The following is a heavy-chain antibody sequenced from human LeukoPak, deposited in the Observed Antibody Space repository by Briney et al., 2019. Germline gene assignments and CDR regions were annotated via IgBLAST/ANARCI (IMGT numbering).Heavy chain of an antibody. CDR1: GFTFGDYA. CDR3: TRAPHPRCSSSGCYLDY. Sequence: PGRSLRLSCSTSGFTFGDYAMSWVRQAPGKGLEWVGFIQAKAYGGATKYAASVSGRFSISRDDSQSIANLQMNDLKTEDTAVYYCTRAPHPRCSSSGCYLDYWGQGTLVAVSS. D-gene: IGHD2-2*01. CDR2: IQAKAYGGAT. V-gene: IGHV3-49*04. J-gene: IGHJ4*02.